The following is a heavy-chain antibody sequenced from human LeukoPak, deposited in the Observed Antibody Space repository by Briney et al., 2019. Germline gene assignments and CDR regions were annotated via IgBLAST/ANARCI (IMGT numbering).Heavy chain of an antibody. Sequence: GGSLRLSCAASGFTFSNYAMNWVRQAPGKGLQWVSGITGSGGSTYHADSVKGRFTISRDNSKNMLYLEMNSLRAEDTAVYYCARDPNGNYVGAFDFQRWGQGTLVTVSS. D-gene: IGHD4-17*01. CDR3: ARDPNGNYVGAFDFQR. CDR2: ITGSGGST. V-gene: IGHV3-23*01. J-gene: IGHJ1*01. CDR1: GFTFSNYA.